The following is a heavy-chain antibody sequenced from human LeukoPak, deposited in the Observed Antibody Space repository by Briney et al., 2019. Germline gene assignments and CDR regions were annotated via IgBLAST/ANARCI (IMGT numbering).Heavy chain of an antibody. D-gene: IGHD3-22*01. Sequence: SETLSLTCTVSGGSISSNSYYWGWIRQPPGKGLQWIGSIYYSGSTFYNPSLKSRVTISVDMSKNHFSLRLSSVTAADAAVYFCTRHSGNYYDSSGYSYVGRQFDYWGPGTLVTVSS. CDR3: TRHSGNYYDSSGYSYVGRQFDY. CDR1: GGSISSNSYY. J-gene: IGHJ4*02. CDR2: IYYSGST. V-gene: IGHV4-39*01.